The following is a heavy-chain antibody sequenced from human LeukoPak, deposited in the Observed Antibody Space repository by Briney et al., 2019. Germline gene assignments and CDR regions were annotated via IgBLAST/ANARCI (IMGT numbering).Heavy chain of an antibody. J-gene: IGHJ6*02. Sequence: GGSLRLSCAASGFTFSSYGMHWVRQAPGKGLEWVAVIWYDGSNKYYADSVKGRFTISRDNSKNTLSLQMNSLRAEDTAVYYCARDGYSYHYYGMDVWGQGTTVTVSS. CDR2: IWYDGSNK. D-gene: IGHD5-24*01. CDR1: GFTFSSYG. V-gene: IGHV3-33*01. CDR3: ARDGYSYHYYGMDV.